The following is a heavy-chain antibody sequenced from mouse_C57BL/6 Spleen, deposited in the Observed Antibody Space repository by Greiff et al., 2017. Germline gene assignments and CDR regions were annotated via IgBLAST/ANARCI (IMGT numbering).Heavy chain of an antibody. V-gene: IGHV1-15*01. D-gene: IGHD1-1*01. CDR2: IDPETGGT. CDR3: TRALITTFPFYFDY. J-gene: IGHJ2*01. Sequence: QVQLKESGAELVRPGASVTLSCKASGYTFTDYEMHWVKQTPVHGLEWIGAIDPETGGTAYNQKFKGKAILTADKSSSTAYMELRSLTSEDSAVYYCTRALITTFPFYFDYWGQGTTLTVSS. CDR1: GYTFTDYE.